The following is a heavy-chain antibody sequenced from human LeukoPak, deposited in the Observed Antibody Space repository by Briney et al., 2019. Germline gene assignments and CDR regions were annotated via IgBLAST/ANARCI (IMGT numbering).Heavy chain of an antibody. Sequence: GESLKISCKGSGYSFTSYWIGWVRQMPGKGLEWMGTIYPGDSDTRYSPSFQGQVTISADKSISTAYLQWSSLKASDTAMYYCARPGTTVVMGGYFDLWGRGTLVTVSS. CDR2: IYPGDSDT. V-gene: IGHV5-51*01. CDR3: ARPGTTVVMGGYFDL. J-gene: IGHJ2*01. D-gene: IGHD4-23*01. CDR1: GYSFTSYW.